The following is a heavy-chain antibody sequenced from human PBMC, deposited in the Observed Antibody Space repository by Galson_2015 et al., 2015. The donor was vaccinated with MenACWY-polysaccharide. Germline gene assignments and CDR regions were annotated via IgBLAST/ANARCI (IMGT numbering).Heavy chain of an antibody. D-gene: IGHD4-17*01. CDR1: GFSFESFW. Sequence: SLRLSCAASGFSFESFWMSWVRRVPGKGLQEVAQINLDGSVKTYADSVRGRFTISRDNAEKSLSPQMSSLRADDTAVYYCARDPAYGAFDVWGQGTMLLVSS. CDR2: INLDGSVK. V-gene: IGHV3-7*03. CDR3: ARDPAYGAFDV. J-gene: IGHJ3*01.